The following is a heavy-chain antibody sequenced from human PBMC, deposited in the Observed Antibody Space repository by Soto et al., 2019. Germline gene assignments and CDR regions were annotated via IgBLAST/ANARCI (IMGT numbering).Heavy chain of an antibody. CDR2: IIPIFGTA. D-gene: IGHD2-21*02. Sequence: GASVKVSCKASGGTFSSYAISWVRQAPGQGLEWMGGIIPIFGTANYAQKFQGRVTITADKSTSTAYMELSSLRSEDTAVYYCARVYCGGDCYPYYYYYGMDVWGQGTTVTVSS. J-gene: IGHJ6*02. CDR3: ARVYCGGDCYPYYYYYGMDV. V-gene: IGHV1-69*06. CDR1: GGTFSSYA.